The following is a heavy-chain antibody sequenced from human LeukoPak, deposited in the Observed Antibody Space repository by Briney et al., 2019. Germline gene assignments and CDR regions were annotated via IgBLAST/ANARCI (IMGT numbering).Heavy chain of an antibody. CDR2: INHSGST. Sequence: SETLSLTCAVYGGSFSGYYWSWIRHPPGKGLERIGEINHSGSTNYNPSLKSRVTISVDTSKNQFSLKLSSVTAADTAVYYCAKGLVGATTNDAFDIWGQGTMVTVSS. D-gene: IGHD1-26*01. CDR3: AKGLVGATTNDAFDI. J-gene: IGHJ3*02. V-gene: IGHV4-34*01. CDR1: GGSFSGYY.